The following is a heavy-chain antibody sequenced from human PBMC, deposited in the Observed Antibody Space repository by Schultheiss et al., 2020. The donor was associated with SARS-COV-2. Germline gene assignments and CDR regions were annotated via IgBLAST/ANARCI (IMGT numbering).Heavy chain of an antibody. Sequence: GGSLRLSCAASGFTFSSYSMNWVRQAPEKGLEWVSYISSSGSTIYYADSVKGRFTISRDNSKNTLDLQMNSLRGEDTAIYYCVKDPAAFGAVIGLDPWGQGTLVTVSS. J-gene: IGHJ5*02. CDR1: GFTFSSYS. CDR2: ISSSGSTI. CDR3: VKDPAAFGAVIGLDP. D-gene: IGHD3-3*01. V-gene: IGHV3-48*01.